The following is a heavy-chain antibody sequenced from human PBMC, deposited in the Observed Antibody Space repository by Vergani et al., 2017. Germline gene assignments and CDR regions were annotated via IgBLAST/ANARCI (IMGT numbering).Heavy chain of an antibody. CDR1: GGSISSYY. V-gene: IGHV4-4*07. CDR3: AREPQPIVVVPAAPYGYFDL. J-gene: IGHJ2*01. CDR2: IYTSGST. D-gene: IGHD2-2*01. Sequence: QVQLQESGPGLVKPSETLSLTCTVSGGSISSYYWSWIRQPAGKGLEWIGRIYTSGSTNYNPSLKRRVTMSVDTSKNQFSLKLSSVTAADTAVYYCAREPQPIVVVPAAPYGYFDLWGRGTLVTVSS.